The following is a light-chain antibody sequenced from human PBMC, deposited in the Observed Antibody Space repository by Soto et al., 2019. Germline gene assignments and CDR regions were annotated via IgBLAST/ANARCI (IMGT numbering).Light chain of an antibody. CDR3: SSYTSSSTLV. CDR2: EVS. Sequence: QSALTQPASVSGSPGQSITISCTGTSSDVGGSNYVSWYPQHPGKAPKLMIYEVSNRPSGVSNRFPGSKSGNTASLTISGLQAEDEADYYCSSYTSSSTLVFGTGTKVTVL. V-gene: IGLV2-14*01. CDR1: SSDVGGSNY. J-gene: IGLJ1*01.